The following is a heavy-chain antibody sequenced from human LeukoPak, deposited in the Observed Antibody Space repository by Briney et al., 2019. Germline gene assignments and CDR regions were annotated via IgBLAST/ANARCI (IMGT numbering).Heavy chain of an antibody. Sequence: GGSLRLSCAASGFTFSSYDMHWVRQATGKGLEWVSAIGTAGDTYYPGSGKGRFNISRENAKNSFYLQMNSLRAGDTAVYYCARGNFWSGYRSKAFDYWGQGTLVTVSS. V-gene: IGHV3-13*01. J-gene: IGHJ4*02. D-gene: IGHD3-3*01. CDR2: IGTAGDT. CDR3: ARGNFWSGYRSKAFDY. CDR1: GFTFSSYD.